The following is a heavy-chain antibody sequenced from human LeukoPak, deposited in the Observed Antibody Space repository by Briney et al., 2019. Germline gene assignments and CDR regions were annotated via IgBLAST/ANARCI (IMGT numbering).Heavy chain of an antibody. CDR1: GFTFSSYG. J-gene: IGHJ4*02. CDR2: ISYDGSNK. V-gene: IGHV3-30*18. CDR3: AKQGRGVYSWFDY. Sequence: GGSLRLSCAASGFTFSSYGMHWVRQAPGKGLEWVAVISYDGSNKYYADSVKGRFTISRDNSKNTLYLQMNSLRAEDTAVYYCAKQGRGVYSWFDYWGQGTLVTVSS. D-gene: IGHD5-18*01.